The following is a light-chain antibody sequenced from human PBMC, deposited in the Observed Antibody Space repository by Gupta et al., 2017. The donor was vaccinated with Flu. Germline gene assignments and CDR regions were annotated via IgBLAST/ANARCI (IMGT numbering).Light chain of an antibody. CDR3: RQDLQWYS. J-gene: IGKJ2*03. CDR2: LGS. CDR1: QSLLHSNGYNY. Sequence: DIVMTQSPLSLPVTPGEPASISCRSSQSLLHSNGYNYLDWYLQKPGQSPQLLIYLGSNRASGVPDRFSGSGSGTDFTLKISRVEAEDVGVYYCRQDLQWYSFGQGTKLEIK. V-gene: IGKV2-28*01.